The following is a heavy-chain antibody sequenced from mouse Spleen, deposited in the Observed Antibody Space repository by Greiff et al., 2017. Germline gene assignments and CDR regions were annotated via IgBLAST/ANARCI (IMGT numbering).Heavy chain of an antibody. Sequence: EVQVVESGPGMVKPSQSLSLTCTVTGYSITSGYDWHWIRHFPGNKLEWMGYISYSGSTNYNPSLKSRISITHDTSKNHFFLKLNSVTTEDTATYYCARGPAWFAYWGQGTLVTVSA. CDR2: ISYSGST. CDR1: GYSITSGYD. CDR3: ARGPAWFAY. J-gene: IGHJ3*01. V-gene: IGHV3-1*01.